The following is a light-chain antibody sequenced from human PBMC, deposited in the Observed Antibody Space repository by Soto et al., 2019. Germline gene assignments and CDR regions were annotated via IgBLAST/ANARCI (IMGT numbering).Light chain of an antibody. J-gene: IGKJ1*01. CDR1: QGIGND. Sequence: DIQMTQSPSSLSASVGDRVTITCRASQGIGNDLGWYQQKPGKAPKRLIYTASTLQSGVPSRFSGSGSGTEFTLTISSLQPEDFANYYCLQHYTYPWTFGQGTKVEIK. CDR3: LQHYTYPWT. CDR2: TAS. V-gene: IGKV1-17*01.